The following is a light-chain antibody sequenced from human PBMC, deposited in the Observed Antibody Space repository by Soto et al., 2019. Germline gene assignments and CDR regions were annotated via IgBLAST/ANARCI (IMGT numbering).Light chain of an antibody. Sequence: DIQMTQSPSSLSASVGDRVTITCRASQNIDIFLNWYHQKPGRAPNLLIYGASTLQNGVPSRFSGSGSGTDFSLTIGSLQPEDFGTYYCQQSYSAPPLTFGAGTKVDIK. V-gene: IGKV1-39*01. CDR1: QNIDIF. CDR2: GAS. CDR3: QQSYSAPPLT. J-gene: IGKJ4*01.